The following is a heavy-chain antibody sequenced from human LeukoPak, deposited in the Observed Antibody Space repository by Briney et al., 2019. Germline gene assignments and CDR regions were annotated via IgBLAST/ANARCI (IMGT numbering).Heavy chain of an antibody. CDR3: ASEKGSGYFSRGGVIDY. CDR2: INENGDIA. Sequence: GGSLRLSCAASGFTFDDYAMHWVRQGPGKSLEGVSLINENGDIAYYGDSVRGRFTVSRDNAKNSLSLQMNSLRAEDPAVYYCASEKGSGYFSRGGVIDYWGQGTLVTVSS. CDR1: GFTFDDYA. D-gene: IGHD3-3*01. V-gene: IGHV3-43*02. J-gene: IGHJ4*02.